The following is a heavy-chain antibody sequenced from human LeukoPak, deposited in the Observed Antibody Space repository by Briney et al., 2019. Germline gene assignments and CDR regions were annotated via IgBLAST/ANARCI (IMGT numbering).Heavy chain of an antibody. CDR3: ARGPFGAGHDY. CDR1: GGSMSSGGYS. J-gene: IGHJ4*02. Sequence: SETLSLTCAVSGGSMSSGGYSWSWIRQPPGKGLEWIGYIYHSGSTYYNPSLKSRVTISVDRSKNQFSLKLSSVTAADTAVYYCARGPFGAGHDYWGQGTLVTVSS. D-gene: IGHD4/OR15-4a*01. CDR2: IYHSGST. V-gene: IGHV4-30-2*01.